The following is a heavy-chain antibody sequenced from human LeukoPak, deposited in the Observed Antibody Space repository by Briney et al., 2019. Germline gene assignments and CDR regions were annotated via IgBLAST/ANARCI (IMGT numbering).Heavy chain of an antibody. CDR2: ISDTGRLS. CDR3: AEPEGGYYDIRPD. CDR1: GFTFSSSA. Sequence: GGSLRLSCAASGFTFSSSAMSWVRQAPGKGLEWVAAISDTGRLSYCADSVNGRFTISRDNSKNTLYLQMNSLRAEDTAVYYCAEPEGGYYDIRPDWGQGTLVTVSS. D-gene: IGHD3-22*01. J-gene: IGHJ4*02. V-gene: IGHV3-23*01.